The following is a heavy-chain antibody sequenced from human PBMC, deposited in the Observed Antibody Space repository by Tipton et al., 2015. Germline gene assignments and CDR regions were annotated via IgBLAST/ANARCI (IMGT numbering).Heavy chain of an antibody. CDR2: IHHGGST. V-gene: IGHV4-4*02. D-gene: IGHD3-22*01. Sequence: TLSLTCSVSGDSISSSNWWSWVRQPPGKGLEWIGEIHHGGSTNYNPSLKSRVTMSVDTSKNQFSLHLSSVTAADTAVYYCAREVWYNDSTGYDYWGQVTLVTVSP. J-gene: IGHJ4*02. CDR3: AREVWYNDSTGYDY. CDR1: GDSISSSNW.